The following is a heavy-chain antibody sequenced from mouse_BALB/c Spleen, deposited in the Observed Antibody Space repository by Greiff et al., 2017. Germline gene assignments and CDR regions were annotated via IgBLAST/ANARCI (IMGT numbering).Heavy chain of an antibody. CDR1: GYTFTNYW. D-gene: IGHD1-1*01. V-gene: IGHV1-63*02. J-gene: IGHJ4*01. Sequence: QVQLQQSGAELVRPGTSVKISCKASGYTFTNYWLGWVKQRPGHGLEWIGDIYPGGGYTNYNEKFKGKATLTADTSSSTAYMQLSSLTSEDSAVYFCARTGDYGPSYAMDYWGQGTSVTVSS. CDR2: IYPGGGYT. CDR3: ARTGDYGPSYAMDY.